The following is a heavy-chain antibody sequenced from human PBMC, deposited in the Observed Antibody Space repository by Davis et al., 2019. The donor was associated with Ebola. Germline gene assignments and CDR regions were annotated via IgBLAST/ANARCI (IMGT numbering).Heavy chain of an antibody. CDR1: EFTFSDYW. CDR3: ARGERTVTTPLAY. J-gene: IGHJ4*02. Sequence: PGGSLRPSCAASEFTFSDYWMHWVRQAPGKGLVWVSRISGDGSITTYADSVKGRFTISRDNTKNTLYLQMYSLRAEDTAVYYCARGERTVTTPLAYWGQGALVTVSS. D-gene: IGHD4-11*01. CDR2: ISGDGSIT. V-gene: IGHV3-74*01.